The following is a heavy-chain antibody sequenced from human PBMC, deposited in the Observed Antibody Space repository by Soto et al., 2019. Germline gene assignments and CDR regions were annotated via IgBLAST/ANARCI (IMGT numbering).Heavy chain of an antibody. CDR3: ARDYYGMDV. J-gene: IGHJ6*02. CDR2: TYQSGSA. Sequence: QLQLQESGSGLVKPSPTLSLTCTVSGGSITRGGYSWTWIRQSPGKGLEWIGYTYQSGSAYYNPSLKSRVTISVDRSKNQFSLNLTSVTAADTAVYYCARDYYGMDVWGQGTTVTVSS. CDR1: GGSITRGGYS. V-gene: IGHV4-30-2*06.